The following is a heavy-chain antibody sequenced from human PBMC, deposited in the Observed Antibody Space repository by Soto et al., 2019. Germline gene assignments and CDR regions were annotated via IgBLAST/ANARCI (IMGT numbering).Heavy chain of an antibody. Sequence: GGSLRLSCAASGFTFSSYAMTWVRQAPGKGLEWVSGISGGGGNTYYADSVKGRFTISRDNSKNKLYLQMNSLRAEDTALYYCAKDQQGVLADQFDFWGQGTLVTVSS. CDR2: ISGGGGNT. J-gene: IGHJ4*02. D-gene: IGHD2-8*01. CDR1: GFTFSSYA. CDR3: AKDQQGVLADQFDF. V-gene: IGHV3-23*01.